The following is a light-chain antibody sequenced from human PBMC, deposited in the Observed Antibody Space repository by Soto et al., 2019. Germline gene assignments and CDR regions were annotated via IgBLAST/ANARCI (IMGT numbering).Light chain of an antibody. Sequence: EIVMTQSPATLSVSPGERATLSCRASQSVSSNLAWYQQKPGQAPRLLIYATSTRAIGIPARFSGSGSGTEFSLTITSLQSEDFAVYSCQQYNNWPPLTFGGGTRVDLK. CDR1: QSVSSN. V-gene: IGKV3D-15*01. J-gene: IGKJ4*01. CDR2: ATS. CDR3: QQYNNWPPLT.